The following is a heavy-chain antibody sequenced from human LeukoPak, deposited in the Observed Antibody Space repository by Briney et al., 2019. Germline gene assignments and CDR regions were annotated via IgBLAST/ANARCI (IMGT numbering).Heavy chain of an antibody. D-gene: IGHD6-13*01. CDR2: INPSGGST. V-gene: IGHV1-46*01. CDR3: ARTLAAAGTLDY. CDR1: GYTFTSYY. J-gene: IGHJ4*02. Sequence: ASVKVSCKASGYTFTSYYMHWVRQAPGQGLEWMGIINPSGGSTSYAQKFQGRVTMTRDMSTSTVYMELSSLRSDDTAVYYCARTLAAAGTLDYWGQGTLVTVSS.